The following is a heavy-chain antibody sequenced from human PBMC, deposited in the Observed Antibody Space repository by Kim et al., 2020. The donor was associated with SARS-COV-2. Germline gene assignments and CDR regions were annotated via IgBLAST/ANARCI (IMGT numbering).Heavy chain of an antibody. J-gene: IGHJ6*02. CDR3: ARYTVTTDYYYGMDV. V-gene: IGHV3-21*01. Sequence: DSVKGRFTSSRDNAKNSLYLQMNSLRAEDTAVYYCARYTVTTDYYYGMDVWGQGTTVTVSS. D-gene: IGHD4-17*01.